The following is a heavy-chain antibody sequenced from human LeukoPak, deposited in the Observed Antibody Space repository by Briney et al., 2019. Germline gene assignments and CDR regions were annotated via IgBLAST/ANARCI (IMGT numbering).Heavy chain of an antibody. CDR1: GGSISTYY. V-gene: IGHV4-59*08. CDR2: IYYSGST. J-gene: IGHJ5*02. Sequence: ASETLSLTCTVSGGSISTYYWSWIRQPPGKGLEWIGYIYYSGSTNYNPSLKSRVTISVDTSKNQFSLKLSSVTAADTAVYYCARPLRSGYDFWSGYYDWFDPWGQGTLVTVSS. CDR3: ARPLRSGYDFWSGYYDWFDP. D-gene: IGHD3-3*01.